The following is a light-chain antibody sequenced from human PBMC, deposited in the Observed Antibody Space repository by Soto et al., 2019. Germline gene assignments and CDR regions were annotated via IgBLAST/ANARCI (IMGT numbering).Light chain of an antibody. CDR2: AAS. CDR3: QQSYSTPVT. Sequence: DIQITKSPPSLSSSVGDRVRITCLSSQSISSYLNWYQQKPGKAPKLLIYAASSLQSGVPSRFSGSGSGTDFTLTISSLQPEDFATYYCQQSYSTPVTFGPGSKVYIK. V-gene: IGKV1-39*01. CDR1: QSISSY. J-gene: IGKJ3*01.